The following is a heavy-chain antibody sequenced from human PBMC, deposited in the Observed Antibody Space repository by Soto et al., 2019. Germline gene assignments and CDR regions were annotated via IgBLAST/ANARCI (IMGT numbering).Heavy chain of an antibody. CDR2: ISYDGSNK. CDR1: GFTFSSYG. Sequence: GGSLRLSCAASGFTFSSYGMHWVRQAPGKGLEWVAVISYDGSNKYYADSVKGRFTISRDNPKNTLYLQMNSLRAEDTAVYYCAKDNALDVNWFDPWGQGTLVTVSS. V-gene: IGHV3-30*18. J-gene: IGHJ5*02. CDR3: AKDNALDVNWFDP.